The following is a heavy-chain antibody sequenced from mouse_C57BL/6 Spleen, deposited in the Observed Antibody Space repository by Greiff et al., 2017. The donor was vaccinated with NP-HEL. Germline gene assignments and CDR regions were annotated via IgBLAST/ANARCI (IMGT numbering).Heavy chain of an antibody. V-gene: IGHV5-17*01. J-gene: IGHJ1*03. CDR3: ARPTDYYGSSPYWYFDV. D-gene: IGHD1-1*01. CDR1: GFTFSDYG. CDR2: ISSGSSTI. Sequence: EVMLVESGGGLVKPGGSLKLSCAASGFTFSDYGMHWVRQAPEKGLEWVAYISSGSSTIYYADTVKGRFTISRDNAKNTLFLQMTSLRSEDTAMYYCARPTDYYGSSPYWYFDVWGTGTTVTVSS.